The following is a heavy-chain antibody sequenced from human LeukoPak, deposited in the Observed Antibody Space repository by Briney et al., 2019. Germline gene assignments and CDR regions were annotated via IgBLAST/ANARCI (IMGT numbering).Heavy chain of an antibody. D-gene: IGHD5-18*01. J-gene: IGHJ4*02. Sequence: GGSLILSCAASGFTFSSYEMNWVRQAPGKGLEWVSYISSSGSTIYYADSVKGRFTISRDNAKNSLYLQMINLRAEDTAVYYCATSRRDGYGYRALELPPSPVDWGQGTLVTASS. CDR1: GFTFSSYE. CDR3: ATSRRDGYGYRALELPPSPVD. CDR2: ISSSGSTI. V-gene: IGHV3-48*03.